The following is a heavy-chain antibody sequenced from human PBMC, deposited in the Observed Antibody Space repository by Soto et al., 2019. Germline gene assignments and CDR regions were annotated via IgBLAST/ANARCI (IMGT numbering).Heavy chain of an antibody. J-gene: IGHJ4*02. CDR1: GFTFSSYA. V-gene: IGHV3-30-3*01. CDR2: FSYDGSDK. CDR3: ARDYYKYYDSSGYYRSPAY. Sequence: PGGSLRLSCAASGFTFSSYAMHWVRQAPGKGLEWVALFSYDGSDKDYADSVKGRFTISRDNSRNTLFLQMNSLRAEDTAVYYCARDYYKYYDSSGYYRSPAYWGQGTLVTVSS. D-gene: IGHD3-22*01.